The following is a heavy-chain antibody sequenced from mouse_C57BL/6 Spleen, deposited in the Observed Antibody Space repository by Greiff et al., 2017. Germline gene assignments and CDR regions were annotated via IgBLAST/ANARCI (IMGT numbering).Heavy chain of an antibody. CDR2: IWSGGSA. CDR3: ARQDIYGSSYAMDY. Sequence: VMLVESGPGLVAPSQSLSITCTVSGFSLTSYGVNWVRQPPGKGLEWLVVIWSGGSATYNSALKSRLSIRKDNSKSHVLLKRNSLQTDDTAMYYCARQDIYGSSYAMDYWGQGTSVTVSS. D-gene: IGHD1-1*01. V-gene: IGHV2-6-1*01. J-gene: IGHJ4*01. CDR1: GFSLTSYG.